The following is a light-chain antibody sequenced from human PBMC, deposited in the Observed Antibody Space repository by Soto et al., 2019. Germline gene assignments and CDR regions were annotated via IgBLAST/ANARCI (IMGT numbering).Light chain of an antibody. CDR2: ASS. CDR1: QSISTY. J-gene: IGKJ5*01. Sequence: DIQMTQSPSSLSASVGDRVTITCRASQSISTYLNWFQQEPGKAPKLLIYASSTLQGGVASRFSGSGSWSEFTFAIRSMQPKDFADYYCEETFNPPAIAFGEGTRVDIK. CDR3: EETFNPPAIA. V-gene: IGKV1-39*01.